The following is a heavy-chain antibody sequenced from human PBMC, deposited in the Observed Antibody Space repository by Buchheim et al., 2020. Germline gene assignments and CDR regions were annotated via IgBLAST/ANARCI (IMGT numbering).Heavy chain of an antibody. J-gene: IGHJ4*02. Sequence: EVQLVESGGGLVQPGGSLRLSCAASGFSFSSYWMSWVRQAPGKGLEWVANINHGGSDKYYVGSVKGRFTISRDNSKNTLYLQMNSLRAEDTAVYYCARDLQLHYFDYWGQGTL. CDR3: ARDLQLHYFDY. CDR2: INHGGSDK. CDR1: GFSFSSYW. D-gene: IGHD2-2*01. V-gene: IGHV3-7*01.